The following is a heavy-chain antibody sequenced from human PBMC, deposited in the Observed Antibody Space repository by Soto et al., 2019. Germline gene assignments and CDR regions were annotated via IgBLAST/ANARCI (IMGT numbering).Heavy chain of an antibody. D-gene: IGHD4-17*01. V-gene: IGHV4-59*01. J-gene: IGHJ5*02. CDR1: GGSISRYY. CDR2: MYNSGST. Sequence: LSLTCTVSGGSISRYYWSWIRQPPGKGLEWIGYMYNSGSTIYNPSLESRATISVDTSKNQFSLQLNSVTAADTAVYYCARETYGDYVGYFDPWGQGIQVTVSS. CDR3: ARETYGDYVGYFDP.